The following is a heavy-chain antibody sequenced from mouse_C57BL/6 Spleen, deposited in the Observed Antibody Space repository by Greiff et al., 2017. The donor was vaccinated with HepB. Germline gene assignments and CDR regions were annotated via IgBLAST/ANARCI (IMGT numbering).Heavy chain of an antibody. Sequence: EVQLQQSGPELVKPGASVKISCKASGYTFTDYYMSWVKQSHGKSLEWIGDINPNNGGTSYNQKFKGKATLTVDKSSSTAYMELRSLTSEDSAVYYCARDYYGSSYAWFAYWGQGTLVTVSA. D-gene: IGHD1-1*01. J-gene: IGHJ3*01. CDR3: ARDYYGSSYAWFAY. CDR1: GYTFTDYY. CDR2: INPNNGGT. V-gene: IGHV1-26*01.